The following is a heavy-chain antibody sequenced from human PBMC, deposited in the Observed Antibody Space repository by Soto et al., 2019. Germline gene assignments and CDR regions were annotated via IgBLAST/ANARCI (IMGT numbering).Heavy chain of an antibody. CDR1: GYSFTNSW. CDR2: IYPRDSDT. J-gene: IGHJ4*02. Sequence: PGESLKISCKASGYSFTNSWIAWVRQMPGKGLEWMGIIYPRDSDTRYSPSFQGQVTISGDRSINTAYLQWSSLKASDTAMYYCARHITVSAGGDFGVQGTQVTVSS. CDR3: ARHITVSAGGDF. D-gene: IGHD6-19*01. V-gene: IGHV5-51*01.